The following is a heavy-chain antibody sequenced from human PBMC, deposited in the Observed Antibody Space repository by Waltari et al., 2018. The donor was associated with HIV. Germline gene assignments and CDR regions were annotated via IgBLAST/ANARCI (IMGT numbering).Heavy chain of an antibody. CDR3: VREPYYDSRGGYFDY. V-gene: IGHV3-53*01. CDR1: GFTVSSNY. CDR2: IYSGGST. J-gene: IGHJ4*02. D-gene: IGHD3-22*01. Sequence: EVQLVESGGGLIQPGGSLRLSCAASGFTVSSNYMSWVRQAPGKGLEWVSVIYSGGSTYYADSVKGRFTISRDNSKNTLYLQMNSLRAEDTAVYYCVREPYYDSRGGYFDYWGQGTLVTVSS.